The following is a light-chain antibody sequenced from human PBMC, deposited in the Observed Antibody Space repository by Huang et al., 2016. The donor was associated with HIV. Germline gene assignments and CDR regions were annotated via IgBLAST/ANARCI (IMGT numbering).Light chain of an antibody. CDR2: DAS. CDR3: QQRSNWPS. J-gene: IGKJ1*01. V-gene: IGKV3-11*01. CDR1: QSVSDY. Sequence: IVLTQSPATLSLSPGERATLSCRASQSVSDYLAWYQQKPGQAPRLLIYDASNRATGIPARFRGSGSGTDFTLTISSLEPEDFAVYFCQQRSNWPSFGQGTKVGIK.